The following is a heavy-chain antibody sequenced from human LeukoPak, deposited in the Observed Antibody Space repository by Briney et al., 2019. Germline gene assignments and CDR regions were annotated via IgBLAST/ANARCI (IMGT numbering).Heavy chain of an antibody. D-gene: IGHD6-13*01. V-gene: IGHV3-23*01. CDR1: GLTFSSSA. J-gene: IGHJ4*02. Sequence: GGSLRLSCVASGLTFSSSAMSWVRQAPGKGLEWVSSISGSGYVTYYADSVKGRFTLSRDNFENTLYLRMNSLRAEDTAVYYCAINGSSWYDYWGQGTLVTVSS. CDR2: ISGSGYVT. CDR3: AINGSSWYDY.